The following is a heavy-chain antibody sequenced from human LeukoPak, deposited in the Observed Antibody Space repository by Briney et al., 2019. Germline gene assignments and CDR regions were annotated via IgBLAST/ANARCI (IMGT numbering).Heavy chain of an antibody. V-gene: IGHV3-30*04. J-gene: IGHJ6*03. D-gene: IGHD3-22*01. CDR2: ISYDGNIK. CDR1: GFTLSSHA. Sequence: TGGSLRLSCAASGFTLSSHAIHWVRQAPGKGLEWVALISYDGNIKYYADSVKGRFTISRDNSKNTLSLQMNSLRPEDTAVYYCARDGIDRSSGTSYYYYMAVWGKGTTVTISS. CDR3: ARDGIDRSSGTSYYYYMAV.